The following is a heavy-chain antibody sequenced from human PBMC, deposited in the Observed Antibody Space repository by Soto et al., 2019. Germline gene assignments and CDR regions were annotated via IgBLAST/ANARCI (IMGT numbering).Heavy chain of an antibody. V-gene: IGHV3-33*01. J-gene: IGHJ4*02. CDR1: GFTFSTYG. CDR2: IWYDGSNK. D-gene: IGHD3-16*01. CDR3: GRDGALGDTVVVDS. Sequence: QVQLVESGGGVVQPGKSLRLSCAASGFTFSTYGMHWVRQAPGKGLEWVAVIWYDGSNKYHGDSLEGRFTISRDNSKNTLYLQINNLRAEDTAVYYCGRDGALGDTVVVDSWGQGTLVTVSS.